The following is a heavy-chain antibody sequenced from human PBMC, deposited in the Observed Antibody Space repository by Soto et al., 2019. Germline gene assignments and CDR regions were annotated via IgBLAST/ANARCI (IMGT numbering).Heavy chain of an antibody. CDR2: ISNSGST. D-gene: IGHD4-17*01. V-gene: IGHV4-30-4*01. Sequence: SETLSLTCPVSGGSVTSDEDYFICIRESPWKGLEWIGYISNSGSTGYNPSLKTRLSMSVDRSKNQFTLRLTSVTAADTAVYFCATESGSTYGYFDYWGQGTQVTVSS. CDR3: ATESGSTYGYFDY. J-gene: IGHJ4*02. CDR1: GGSVTSDEDY.